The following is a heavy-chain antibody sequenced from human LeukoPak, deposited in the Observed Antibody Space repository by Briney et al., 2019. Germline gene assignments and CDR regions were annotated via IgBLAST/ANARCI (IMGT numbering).Heavy chain of an antibody. D-gene: IGHD3-22*01. Sequence: ASVKVSCKASGYTFTAYYMHWVRQAPGQGLEWMGWINPNSGGTNYAQKFQGRVTMTRDTSISTAYMELSRLRSDDTAVYYCARDYYDSSGFGAFDIWGQGTMVAVSS. V-gene: IGHV1-2*02. CDR1: GYTFTAYY. CDR3: ARDYYDSSGFGAFDI. CDR2: INPNSGGT. J-gene: IGHJ3*02.